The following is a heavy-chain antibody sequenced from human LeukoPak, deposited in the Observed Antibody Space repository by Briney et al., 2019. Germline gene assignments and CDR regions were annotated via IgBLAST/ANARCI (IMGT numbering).Heavy chain of an antibody. CDR1: GGSISSYY. J-gene: IGHJ6*02. V-gene: IGHV4-59*01. CDR3: VRAATGTRYGMDV. Sequence: PSETLSLTCTVSGGSISSYYWSWIRQFPVKGLEWIGYIYYSGSTNYNPSLKSRVTISVDTSKNQLSLKLRSVTAADTAVYYCVRAATGTRYGMDVWGQGTTVTVSS. CDR2: IYYSGST. D-gene: IGHD1-1*01.